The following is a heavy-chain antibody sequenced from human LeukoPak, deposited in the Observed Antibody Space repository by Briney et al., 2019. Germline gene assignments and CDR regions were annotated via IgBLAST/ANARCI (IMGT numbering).Heavy chain of an antibody. D-gene: IGHD3-10*01. CDR3: AREGYYGSGSPPSLYFDY. CDR2: TSSDLNVK. J-gene: IGHJ4*02. V-gene: IGHV3-30-3*01. CDR1: GFTFRNYV. Sequence: GGSLRLSCAASGFTFRNYVIHWDRQAPGKGLEWVAVTSSDLNVKLYADSVKGRFTISRGNSRSTLYLQMNSLRPEDTAIYYCAREGYYGSGSPPSLYFDYWGQGTLVTVSS.